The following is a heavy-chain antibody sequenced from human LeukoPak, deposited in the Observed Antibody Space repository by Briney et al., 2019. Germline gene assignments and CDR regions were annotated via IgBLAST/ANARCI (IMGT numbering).Heavy chain of an antibody. CDR1: GFTVSSNY. J-gene: IGHJ4*02. Sequence: GGSLRLSCAASGFTVSSNYMSWVRQAPGKGLEWVSALTGSGGGTYYADSVKGRFTISRDNSKNTMYLQMNSLRAEDTAVYYCAKEAVEYFDYWGQGNLVTVSS. V-gene: IGHV3-23*01. CDR2: LTGSGGGT. CDR3: AKEAVEYFDY.